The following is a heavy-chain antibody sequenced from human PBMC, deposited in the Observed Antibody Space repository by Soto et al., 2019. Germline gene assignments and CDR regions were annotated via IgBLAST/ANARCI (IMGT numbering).Heavy chain of an antibody. Sequence: GGSLRLSCAASGLTVPSYAMSWVRQSPVKGLEWVSAISGTSGDTYYADSVRGRFTISRDNSKNTLYLQMNSLRAEDTALYYCTRNPNYYDSPRDWGQGTMVTVSS. J-gene: IGHJ3*01. D-gene: IGHD3-22*01. CDR2: ISGTSGDT. CDR1: GLTVPSYA. V-gene: IGHV3-23*01. CDR3: TRNPNYYDSPRD.